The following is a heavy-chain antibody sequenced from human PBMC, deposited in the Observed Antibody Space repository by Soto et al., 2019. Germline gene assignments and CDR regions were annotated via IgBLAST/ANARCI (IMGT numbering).Heavy chain of an antibody. J-gene: IGHJ4*02. CDR3: AKDGGEQGHFDS. D-gene: IGHD3-16*01. CDR1: GFTFRSYA. CDR2: ISYDGGSE. Sequence: QVQLVESGGGVVQPGRSLRLSCAASGFTFRSYAMHWVRQTAVKGLEWVAFISYDGGSEEYEDSVKGRFTISRDNSKNTLLLQMNSLRPDDTAVYYCAKDGGEQGHFDSWGQGALVTVSS. V-gene: IGHV3-30*18.